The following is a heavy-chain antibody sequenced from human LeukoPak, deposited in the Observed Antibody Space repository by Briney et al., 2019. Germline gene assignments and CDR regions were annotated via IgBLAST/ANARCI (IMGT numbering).Heavy chain of an antibody. J-gene: IGHJ6*02. CDR3: ARDQGMAAAGTGYYGMDV. V-gene: IGHV3-21*01. CDR2: ISSSSSYI. D-gene: IGHD6-13*01. CDR1: GFTFSSYS. Sequence: PGGSLRLSCAASGFTFSSYSMNWVRQAPGKGLEWVSSISSSSSYIYYADSVKGRFTISRDNAKNSLYLQMNSLRAEDTAVYYCARDQGMAAAGTGYYGMDVWGQGTTVTVSS.